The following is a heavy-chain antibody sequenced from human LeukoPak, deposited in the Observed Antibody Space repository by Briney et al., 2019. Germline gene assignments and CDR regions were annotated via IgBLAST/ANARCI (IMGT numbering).Heavy chain of an antibody. J-gene: IGHJ5*02. CDR2: IYYSGST. V-gene: IGHV4-39*01. CDR1: GGSISSSSYY. CDR3: ARSPKAWFDP. Sequence: SETLSLTCTVSGGSISSSSYYWGWIRQPPGKGLEWIGSIYYSGSTYYNPSLKSRVTISVDTSKNQSSLKLSSVTAADTAVYYCARSPKAWFDPWGQGTLVTVSS.